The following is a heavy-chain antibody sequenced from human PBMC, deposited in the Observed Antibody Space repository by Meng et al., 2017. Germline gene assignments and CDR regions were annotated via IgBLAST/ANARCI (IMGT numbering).Heavy chain of an antibody. CDR2: ISYDGSNK. J-gene: IGHJ4*02. CDR3: ARGSYYDSSGYYSVNY. V-gene: IGHV3-30*01. CDR1: GFTFSGYA. D-gene: IGHD3-22*01. Sequence: VELVESGGGAVQPGRSLRLACAASGFTFSGYAMHWARKAPGKGLEWVAVISYDGSNKYYADSVKGRFTISRDNSKNTLYLQMNSLRAEDTAVYYCARGSYYDSSGYYSVNYWGQGTLVTVSS.